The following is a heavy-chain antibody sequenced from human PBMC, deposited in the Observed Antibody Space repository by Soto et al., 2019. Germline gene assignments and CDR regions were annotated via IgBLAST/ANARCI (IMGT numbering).Heavy chain of an antibody. CDR3: AREWNPLNWFDP. Sequence: GGSLRLSCAASGFTFSSYSMNWVRQAPGKGLEWISYISSSSSTIFYADSVKGRFTISRDSAKNSLYLQMNSLRDEDTAVYYCAREWNPLNWFDPWGQGTLVTVSS. V-gene: IGHV3-48*02. J-gene: IGHJ5*02. CDR1: GFTFSSYS. D-gene: IGHD1-1*01. CDR2: ISSSSSTI.